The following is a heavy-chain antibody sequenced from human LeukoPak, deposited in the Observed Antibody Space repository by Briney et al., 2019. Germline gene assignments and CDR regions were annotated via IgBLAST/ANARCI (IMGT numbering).Heavy chain of an antibody. D-gene: IGHD6-13*01. J-gene: IGHJ3*02. CDR3: ARVVDFRAAGNDAFDI. Sequence: GASVKVSCKASGYTFTSYYMHWVRQAPGQGLEWMGIINPSGGSTSYAQKFQGRVTMTRDMSTSTVYMEPSSLRSEDTAVYYCARVVDFRAAGNDAFDIWGQGTMVTVSS. CDR2: INPSGGST. V-gene: IGHV1-46*01. CDR1: GYTFTSYY.